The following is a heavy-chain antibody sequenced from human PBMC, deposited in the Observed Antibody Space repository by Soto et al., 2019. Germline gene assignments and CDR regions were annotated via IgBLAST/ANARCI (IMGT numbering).Heavy chain of an antibody. V-gene: IGHV4-34*01. D-gene: IGHD1-1*01. CDR3: ARVERGTATTVVDAFDI. J-gene: IGHJ3*02. Sequence: QVQLQQWGAGLLKPSETLSLTCAAYGGSVNSGNYYWSWIRQPPGKGLEWIGEMSHSGGTHFNPSLKSRVTISVDTSKNQSSLKMSSVTAADTALYYCARVERGTATTVVDAFDIWGPGTLVTVSS. CDR1: GGSVNSGNYY. CDR2: MSHSGGT.